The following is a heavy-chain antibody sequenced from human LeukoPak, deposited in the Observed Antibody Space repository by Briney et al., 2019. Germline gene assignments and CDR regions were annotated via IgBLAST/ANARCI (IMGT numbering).Heavy chain of an antibody. CDR3: ARVKMTTVGANWFDP. J-gene: IGHJ5*02. CDR1: GGTFSSYA. CDR2: IIPTFGTA. V-gene: IGHV1-69*05. D-gene: IGHD4-11*01. Sequence: SVKVSCKASGGTFSSYAISWVRQAPGQGLEWMGGIIPTFGTANYAQKFQGRVTITTDESTSTAYMELSSLRSEDTAVYYCARVKMTTVGANWFDPWGQGTLVTVSS.